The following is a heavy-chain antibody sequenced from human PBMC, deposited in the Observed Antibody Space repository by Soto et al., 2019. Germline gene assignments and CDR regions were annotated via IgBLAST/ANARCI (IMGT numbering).Heavy chain of an antibody. V-gene: IGHV1-46*01. CDR1: GYSFTSYY. J-gene: IGHJ3*02. Sequence: XSVKGACKAFGYSFTSYYMHWVRQAPGQGLEWMGIINPSGGSTSYAQKFQGRVTMTRDTSTSTVYMELSSLRSEDTAVYYCARGNNLLYYDSGGWDRDAFDIWGQGTMVTVSS. CDR3: ARGNNLLYYDSGGWDRDAFDI. CDR2: INPSGGST. D-gene: IGHD3-22*01.